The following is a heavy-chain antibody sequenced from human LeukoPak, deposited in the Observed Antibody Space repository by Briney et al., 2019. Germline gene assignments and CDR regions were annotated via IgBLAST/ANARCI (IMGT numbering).Heavy chain of an antibody. CDR2: INNDGSTT. Sequence: GGSLRLSCAASGFTFSSYWMHWVRQAPGKGLVWVSRINNDGSTTSYADSVKGRFTISRDNAKDTLYLQMNSLRAEDTAVYYCAREVYGGNSRPLGYWGQGTLVTVSS. J-gene: IGHJ4*02. CDR1: GFTFSSYW. V-gene: IGHV3-74*01. CDR3: AREVYGGNSRPLGY. D-gene: IGHD4-23*01.